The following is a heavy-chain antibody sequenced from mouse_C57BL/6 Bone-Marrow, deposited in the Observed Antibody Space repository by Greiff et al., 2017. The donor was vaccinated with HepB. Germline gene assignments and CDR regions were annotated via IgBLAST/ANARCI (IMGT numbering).Heavy chain of an antibody. V-gene: IGHV1-82*01. D-gene: IGHD3-2*02. CDR3: ARRAQATWFAY. CDR1: GYAFSSSW. J-gene: IGHJ3*01. Sequence: VQLVESGPELVKPGASVKISCKASGYAFSSSWMNWVKQRPGKGLEWIGRIYPGDGDTNYNGKFKGKATLTEDKSSSTAYMQLSSLTSEDSAVYFCARRAQATWFAYWGQGTLVTVSA. CDR2: IYPGDGDT.